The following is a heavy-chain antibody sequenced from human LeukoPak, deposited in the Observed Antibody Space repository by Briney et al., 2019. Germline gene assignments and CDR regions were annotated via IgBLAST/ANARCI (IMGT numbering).Heavy chain of an antibody. J-gene: IGHJ4*02. Sequence: ASVRVSCKASDYTFTNYGISWVRQAPGQGLEWMGWISAYNGNTNYAQRLQGRVTMTTDTSTSTAYMELRSLRSDDTAVYYCARTDHGDYSYYFDYWGQGTLVTVSS. V-gene: IGHV1-18*01. CDR2: ISAYNGNT. D-gene: IGHD4-17*01. CDR3: ARTDHGDYSYYFDY. CDR1: DYTFTNYG.